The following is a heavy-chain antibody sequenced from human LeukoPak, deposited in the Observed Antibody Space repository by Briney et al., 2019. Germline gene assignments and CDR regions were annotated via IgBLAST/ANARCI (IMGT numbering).Heavy chain of an antibody. CDR1: GFTFSSYE. Sequence: GGSLRLSCAASGFTFSSYEMNWVRQAPGKGLEWVSYISSSGSTIYYADSVKGRFTISRDNAKNSLYLQMNSLRPEDTAVYYCAKDGGVRGPDYSYYMDVWGKGTTVTISS. CDR2: ISSSGSTI. CDR3: AKDGGVRGPDYSYYMDV. D-gene: IGHD3-10*01. J-gene: IGHJ6*03. V-gene: IGHV3-48*03.